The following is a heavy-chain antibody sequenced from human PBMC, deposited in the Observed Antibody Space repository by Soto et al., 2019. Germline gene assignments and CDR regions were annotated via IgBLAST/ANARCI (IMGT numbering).Heavy chain of an antibody. V-gene: IGHV4-31*03. J-gene: IGHJ4*02. CDR1: GGSISSGGYY. Sequence: PSETLSLTCTVSGGSISSGGYYWSWIRQHPGKGLEWIGYIYYSGSTYYNPSLKSRVTISVDTSKDQFSLKLSSVTAADTAVYYCARSMATIGTFIAYWGQGTLVTVSS. CDR2: IYYSGST. D-gene: IGHD5-12*01. CDR3: ARSMATIGTFIAY.